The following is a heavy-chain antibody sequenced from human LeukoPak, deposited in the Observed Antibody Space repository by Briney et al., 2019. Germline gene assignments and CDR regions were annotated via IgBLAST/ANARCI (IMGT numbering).Heavy chain of an antibody. V-gene: IGHV4-59*01. J-gene: IGHJ6*03. CDR1: GGSISSYY. CDR2: IFHSGST. D-gene: IGHD5-18*01. Sequence: SETLSLTCTVSGGSISSYYWSWIRQPPGKGLEWIGYIFHSGSTNYNPSLKSRVTISVDTSKNQFSLKLSSVTAADTAVYYCAGGYHYSYYYYMDVWGKGTTVTISS. CDR3: AGGYHYSYYYYMDV.